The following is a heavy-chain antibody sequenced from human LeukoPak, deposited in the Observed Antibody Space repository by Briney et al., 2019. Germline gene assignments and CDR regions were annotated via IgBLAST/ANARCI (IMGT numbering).Heavy chain of an antibody. CDR3: ARAYSERYGLGYYYMDV. Sequence: GGSLTPSCAASRFTFSTYSMNWVRQAPGKGLEWVSSISSSNSYIYYADSVKGRSTISRDNAKKSVYLQMNSLRAEDAAVYYCARAYSERYGLGYYYMDVWGKGTTVTISS. CDR2: ISSSNSYI. J-gene: IGHJ6*03. CDR1: RFTFSTYS. D-gene: IGHD1-26*01. V-gene: IGHV3-21*01.